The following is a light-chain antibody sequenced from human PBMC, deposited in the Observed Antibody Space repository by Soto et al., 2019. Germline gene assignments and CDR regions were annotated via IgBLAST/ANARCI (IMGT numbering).Light chain of an antibody. CDR2: GSS. V-gene: IGKV3-20*01. CDR3: QQYGSSPPYT. Sequence: EVVLTRSPGTLSLSPGERATLSCRASQSVSNNYFAWYQQKPGQAPRLLIFGSSDRATGIPDRFSGSGSVTDFTLTISRLEPEDFAVYYCQQYGSSPPYTFGQGTKLEIK. CDR1: QSVSNNY. J-gene: IGKJ2*01.